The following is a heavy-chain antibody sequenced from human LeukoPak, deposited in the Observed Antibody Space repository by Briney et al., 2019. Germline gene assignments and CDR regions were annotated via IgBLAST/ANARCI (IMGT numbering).Heavy chain of an antibody. J-gene: IGHJ3*02. D-gene: IGHD3-9*01. CDR3: ARELTGGLGAFDI. Sequence: GGSLRLSCAASGFTFSSYAMHWVRQAPGKGLEWVAVMSYDGSNKYYADSVKGRFTISRDNSKNTLYLQMNSLRAEDTAVYYCARELTGGLGAFDIWGQGTMVTVSS. V-gene: IGHV3-30*04. CDR2: MSYDGSNK. CDR1: GFTFSSYA.